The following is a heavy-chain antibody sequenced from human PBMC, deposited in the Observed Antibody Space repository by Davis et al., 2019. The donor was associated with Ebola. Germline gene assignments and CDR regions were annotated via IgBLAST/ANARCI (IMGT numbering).Heavy chain of an antibody. J-gene: IGHJ6*03. D-gene: IGHD3-9*01. Sequence: PGGSLRLSCTDSVITFSSYAMTWVRQAPGKGLEWVSAISGSGGSTYYADSVKGRFTTSRDNAKNSLYLQMNSLRDEDTAVYYCARGGRWYDILTEASLMDVWGTGTTVTVSS. CDR1: VITFSSYA. CDR2: ISGSGGST. V-gene: IGHV3-23*01. CDR3: ARGGRWYDILTEASLMDV.